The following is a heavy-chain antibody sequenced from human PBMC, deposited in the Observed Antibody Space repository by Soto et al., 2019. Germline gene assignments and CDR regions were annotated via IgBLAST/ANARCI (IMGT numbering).Heavy chain of an antibody. J-gene: IGHJ3*02. CDR2: IYYSGST. Sequence: QVQLQESGPGLVKPSQTLSLTCTVSGGSISSDGYYWSWIRQHPGKGLEWIGYIYYSGSTYYNPSLTXXVXIXXDTSKNQFSLKLSSVTAADTAVYYCARVTLLAFDIWGQGTMVTVSS. CDR1: GGSISSDGYY. CDR3: ARVTLLAFDI. V-gene: IGHV4-31*01. D-gene: IGHD1-26*01.